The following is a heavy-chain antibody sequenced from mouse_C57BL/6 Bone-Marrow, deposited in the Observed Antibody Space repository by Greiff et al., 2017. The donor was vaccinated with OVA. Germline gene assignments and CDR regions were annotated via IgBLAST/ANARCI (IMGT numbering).Heavy chain of an antibody. J-gene: IGHJ4*01. CDR1: GFTFSSYA. D-gene: IGHD2-1*01. CDR2: ISSGGDYI. Sequence: EVQVVESGEGLVKPGGSLKLSCAASGFTFSSYAMSWVRQTPEKRLEWVAYISSGGDYIDYADTVKGRFTISRDNARNTLYLQMSSLKSEDTAMYYCTRLLDAMDYWGQGTAVTVSS. CDR3: TRLLDAMDY. V-gene: IGHV5-9-1*02.